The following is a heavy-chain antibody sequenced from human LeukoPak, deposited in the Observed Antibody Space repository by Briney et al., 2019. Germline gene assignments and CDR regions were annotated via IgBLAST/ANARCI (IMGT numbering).Heavy chain of an antibody. D-gene: IGHD3-10*01. V-gene: IGHV1-69*10. CDR2: IVPMFGIA. Sequence: SVKVSCKSSGDTFQTYSISWVRQAPGQGLEWMGDIVPMFGIANYAQRLQDRVTMTADSSTNTAYLEVRSLKFEDTAVYYCAREVAVHHPAFGDWGQGTLVIVSS. CDR1: GDTFQTYS. J-gene: IGHJ4*02. CDR3: AREVAVHHPAFGD.